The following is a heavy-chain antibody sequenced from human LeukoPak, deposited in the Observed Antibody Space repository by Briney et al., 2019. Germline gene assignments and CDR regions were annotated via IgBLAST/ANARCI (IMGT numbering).Heavy chain of an antibody. J-gene: IGHJ4*02. CDR3: AKEGRSLQTY. V-gene: IGHV3-7*03. D-gene: IGHD5-24*01. CDR2: IKEDGTET. CDR1: GFTFGKYW. Sequence: PGGVLRLSCVASGFTFGKYWMSWVRQAPGKGLEWVANIKEDGTETYYVDSVKGRFTISRDNAKNSLYLQMNSLRVEDTAVYYCAKEGRSLQTYWGQGTLVTVSS.